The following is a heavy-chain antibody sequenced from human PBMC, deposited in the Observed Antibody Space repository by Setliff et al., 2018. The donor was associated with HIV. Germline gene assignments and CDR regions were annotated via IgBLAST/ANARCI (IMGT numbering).Heavy chain of an antibody. CDR1: GFTFSSYS. V-gene: IGHV3-21*01. J-gene: IGHJ4*02. CDR2: ISSSSSYI. CDR3: ARVRLYNNALDY. D-gene: IGHD3-10*01. Sequence: PGGSLRLSCAASGFTFSSYSMNWVRQAPGKGLEWVSSISSSSSYIYYADSVKGRVTLSRDNSKNTLYLQMNSLRPEDTAVYYCARVRLYNNALDYWGQGTLVTVSS.